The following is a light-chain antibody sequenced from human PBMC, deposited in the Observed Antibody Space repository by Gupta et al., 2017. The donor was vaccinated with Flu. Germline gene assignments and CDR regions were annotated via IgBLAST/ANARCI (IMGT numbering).Light chain of an antibody. V-gene: IGKV2-28*01. CDR2: LGS. CDR1: QSLLHSNGYNY. Sequence: DIEMTQSPLSLPVTPGEPATISCRSSQSLLHSNGYNYLNWYLQKPGQSPQLLIYLGSTLACGVPYRFSGSGSGTDFTLKIGRVEAEDVGVYYCMQALQTLWTFGQGTKVEIK. J-gene: IGKJ1*01. CDR3: MQALQTLWT.